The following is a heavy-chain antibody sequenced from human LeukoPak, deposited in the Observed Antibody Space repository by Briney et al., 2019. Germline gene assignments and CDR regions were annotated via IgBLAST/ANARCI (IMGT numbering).Heavy chain of an antibody. CDR1: GGSISSYY. CDR3: ARGGTYYDILTGYYTEYFDY. CDR2: IYISGST. J-gene: IGHJ4*02. Sequence: AETLSLTCTVSGGSISSYYWSWIRQPAGKGLEWIWRIYISGSTTYNPSLKSRVTMSVGTSKNQFSLKLSSVTAADTAVYYCARGGTYYDILTGYYTEYFDYWGQGTLVTVSS. V-gene: IGHV4-4*07. D-gene: IGHD3-9*01.